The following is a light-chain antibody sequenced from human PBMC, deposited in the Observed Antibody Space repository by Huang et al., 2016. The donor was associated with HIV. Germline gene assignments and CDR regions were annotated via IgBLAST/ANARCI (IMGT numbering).Light chain of an antibody. V-gene: IGKV1-33*01. J-gene: IGKJ4*01. CDR3: QHYENLPVT. CDR2: DVS. Sequence: DIQMTQTQSSLSAAVGDRVTITCQASQDLGNYLNWYQQKPGKAPKILIYDVSTLETGVPSRFSGSGSWTDFTLTLSSLQPEDVAIYYCQHYENLPVTFGGGTRVEIK. CDR1: QDLGNY.